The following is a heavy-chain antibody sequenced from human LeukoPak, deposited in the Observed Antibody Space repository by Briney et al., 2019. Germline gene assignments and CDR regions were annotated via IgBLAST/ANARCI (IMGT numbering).Heavy chain of an antibody. CDR2: IKEDGDEK. CDR1: RFTLSKYW. V-gene: IGHV3-7*01. D-gene: IGHD2-15*01. J-gene: IGHJ5*02. Sequence: GGSLRLSCAASRFTLSKYWMNWVRQAPGKGLEWVANIKEDGDEKKYVDSVKGRFTISRDNAKESLYLQMNSRRDEDKAVYYCARDGRGACSPHNLLDPWGQGIQVIVSS. CDR3: ARDGRGACSPHNLLDP.